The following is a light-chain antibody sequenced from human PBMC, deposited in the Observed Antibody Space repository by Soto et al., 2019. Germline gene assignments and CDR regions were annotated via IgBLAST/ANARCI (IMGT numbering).Light chain of an antibody. CDR3: QQYGSSPRT. CDR2: GAS. V-gene: IGKV3-20*01. J-gene: IGKJ1*01. CDR1: QSVSSSY. Sequence: EIVLTQSPGTLSLSPGERATLSCRASQSVSSSYLVWYQQKPGQAPRLLIYGASSRATGIPDRFSGSGSGTDFTLTISRLEPKDFAVYYCQQYGSSPRTFGQGTKVEIK.